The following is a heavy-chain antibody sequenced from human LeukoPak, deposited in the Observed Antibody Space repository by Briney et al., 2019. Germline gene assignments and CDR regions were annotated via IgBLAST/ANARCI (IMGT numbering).Heavy chain of an antibody. J-gene: IGHJ4*02. CDR3: AKDARGDTAMVFDY. CDR2: IRYDGSNK. Sequence: GGSLRLSCAASGFTFSSYGMHWVRQAPGKGLEWVAFIRYDGSNKYYADSVKSRFTISRDNSKNTLYLQMNSLRAEDTAVYYCAKDARGDTAMVFDYWGQGTLVTVSS. CDR1: GFTFSSYG. V-gene: IGHV3-30*02. D-gene: IGHD5-18*01.